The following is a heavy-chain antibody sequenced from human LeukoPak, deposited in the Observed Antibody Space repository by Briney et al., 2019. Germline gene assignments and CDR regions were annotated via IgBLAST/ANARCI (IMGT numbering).Heavy chain of an antibody. Sequence: SQTLSLTCTVSGGSISGGSYYWSWIRQPPGKGLEWIGYIYYSGSTNYNPSLKSRVTISVDTSKNQFSLKLSSVTAADTAVYYCASVSGDDAFDIWGQGTMVTVSS. CDR1: GGSISGGSYY. CDR2: IYYSGST. CDR3: ASVSGDDAFDI. D-gene: IGHD3-10*01. V-gene: IGHV4-61*01. J-gene: IGHJ3*02.